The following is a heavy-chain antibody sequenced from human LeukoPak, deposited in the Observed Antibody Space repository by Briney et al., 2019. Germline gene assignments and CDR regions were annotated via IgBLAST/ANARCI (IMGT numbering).Heavy chain of an antibody. J-gene: IGHJ5*02. D-gene: IGHD6-13*01. CDR3: ARHSSSSWYPSHDP. CDR1: GGSISSNNYY. V-gene: IGHV4-39*01. Sequence: SQTLSLTCTVSGGSISSNNYYWGWIRQPPGKGLEWIGSVYFSGSTYYNPSLKSRVTISVDTSKNQFSLTLSSVTAADTAVYYCARHSSSSWYPSHDPWSQGTLVTVSS. CDR2: VYFSGST.